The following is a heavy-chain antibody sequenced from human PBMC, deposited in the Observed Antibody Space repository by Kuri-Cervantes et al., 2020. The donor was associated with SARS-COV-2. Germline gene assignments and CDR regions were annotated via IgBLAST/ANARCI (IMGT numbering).Heavy chain of an antibody. CDR1: GFTFNTFG. V-gene: IGHV3-21*01. Sequence: GGSLRLSCVASGFTFNTFGMNWVRQAPGKGLEWVSSISSSSSYIYYADSVKGRFTISRDNAKNSLYLQMNSLRAEDTAVYYCARVPKLRFLEWLSHFDYWGQGTLVTVSS. CDR2: ISSSSSYI. J-gene: IGHJ4*02. CDR3: ARVPKLRFLEWLSHFDY. D-gene: IGHD3-3*01.